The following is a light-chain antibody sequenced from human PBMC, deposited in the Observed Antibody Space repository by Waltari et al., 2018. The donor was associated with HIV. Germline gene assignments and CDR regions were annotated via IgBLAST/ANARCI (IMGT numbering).Light chain of an antibody. CDR2: DAG. CDR3: CSYAGSDTWV. CDR1: SIDVGGYNF. J-gene: IGLJ3*02. Sequence: QSALPQPRSVSGSPGHSVTISSTGPSIDVGGYNFFWCYKQHPAKAPKLILYDAGRRPSGIPDRFSGSRSGNRASLNISGLQTDDEAHYYCCSYAGSDTWVFGGGTKVTVL. V-gene: IGLV2-11*01.